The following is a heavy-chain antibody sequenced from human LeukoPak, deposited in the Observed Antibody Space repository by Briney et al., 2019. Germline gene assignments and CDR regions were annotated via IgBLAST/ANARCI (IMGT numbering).Heavy chain of an antibody. V-gene: IGHV1-3*01. CDR2: INAGNGNT. D-gene: IGHD1-26*01. CDR1: GYTFTSYA. CDR3: AGDSVGAIILDY. Sequence: ASVKVSCKASGYTFTSYAMHWVRQAPGQRLEWMGWINAGNGNTKYSQKFQGRVTITRDTSASTAYMELSSLRSEDTAVYYCAGDSVGAIILDYWGQGTLVTVSS. J-gene: IGHJ4*02.